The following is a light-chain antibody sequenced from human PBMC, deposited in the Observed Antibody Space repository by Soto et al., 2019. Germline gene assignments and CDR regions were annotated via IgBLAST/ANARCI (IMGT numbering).Light chain of an antibody. V-gene: IGKV3-20*01. CDR1: QSVHNF. CDR2: GAS. CDR3: QQFGNSPIT. J-gene: IGKJ5*01. Sequence: EIVMTRSPATLSVSPLEIASLSFKASQSVHNFLAWYQQKPGQAPRLLFSGASLRATGIPDRFSGGGSGTDFTLTISRLEPEDFAVYYCQQFGNSPITFGQGTRLEIK.